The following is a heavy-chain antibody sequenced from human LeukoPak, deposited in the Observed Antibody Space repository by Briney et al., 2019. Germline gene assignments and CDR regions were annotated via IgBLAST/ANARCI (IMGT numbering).Heavy chain of an antibody. CDR2: ISDDGSNK. CDR1: GFTFSNYA. D-gene: IGHD6-19*01. V-gene: IGHV3-30*03. CDR3: ARDRYSSGWYSDFDY. J-gene: IGHJ4*02. Sequence: GGSLRLSCAASGFTFSNYAMHWVRQAPGKGLEWVAVISDDGSNKYYGDSVKGRFTISRDNSKNTVYLQMNSLRAEDTAVYYCARDRYSSGWYSDFDYWGQGTLVTVSS.